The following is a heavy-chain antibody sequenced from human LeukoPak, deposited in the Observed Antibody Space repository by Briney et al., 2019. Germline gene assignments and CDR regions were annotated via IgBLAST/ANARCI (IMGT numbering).Heavy chain of an antibody. Sequence: SETLSLTCTVSGGSISSYYWSWIRQPPGKGLEWIGSIYYSGSTYYNPSLKSRVTISVDTSKNQFSLKLSSVTAADTAVYYCARDSPYSGYDYPFDYWGQGTLVTVFS. CDR1: GGSISSYY. CDR2: IYYSGST. CDR3: ARDSPYSGYDYPFDY. V-gene: IGHV4-39*07. J-gene: IGHJ4*02. D-gene: IGHD5-12*01.